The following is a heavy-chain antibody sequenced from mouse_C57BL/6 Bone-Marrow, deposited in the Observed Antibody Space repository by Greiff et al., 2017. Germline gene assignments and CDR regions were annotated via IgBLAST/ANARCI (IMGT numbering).Heavy chain of an antibody. CDR2: GPGLEWIG. D-gene: IGHD1-1*01. CDR3: SEDAAVYYCAVGSSSWYFDV. CDR1: YTFS. J-gene: IGHJ1*03. V-gene: IGHV1-87*01. Sequence: VQRVESGPELARPWASVKISCQAFYTFSRRVHFAIRDTHYWMQWVKQRPGPGLEWIGAIYPGNGDTSYNQKFKGKATLTADKSSSTAYMPLSSMTSEDAAVYYCAVGSSSWYFDVWGTGTTVNVSS.